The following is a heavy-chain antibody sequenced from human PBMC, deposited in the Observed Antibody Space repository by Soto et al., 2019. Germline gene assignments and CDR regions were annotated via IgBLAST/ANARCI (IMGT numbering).Heavy chain of an antibody. Sequence: ETLSVTCTVSGGSISSYYWSWIRQPPGKGLEWVSVIYSGGSTYYADSVKGRFTISRHNSKNTLYLQMNSLRAEDTAVYYCARGIYSSGWYGYYYGMDVWGQGTTVTVSS. CDR3: ARGIYSSGWYGYYYGMDV. CDR2: IYSGGST. J-gene: IGHJ6*02. D-gene: IGHD6-19*01. CDR1: GGSISSYY. V-gene: IGHV3-53*04.